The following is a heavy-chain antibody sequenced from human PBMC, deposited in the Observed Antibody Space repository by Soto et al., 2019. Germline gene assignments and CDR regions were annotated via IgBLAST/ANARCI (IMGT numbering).Heavy chain of an antibody. J-gene: IGHJ4*02. D-gene: IGHD1-26*01. V-gene: IGHV1-46*01. CDR1: GYTFVNYY. CDR3: STDPSGRSLGPQGY. Sequence: ASVKISCKTSGYTFVNYYLHWVRQAPGQGLEGMGIINPSGGGTNYSQKFQGSVTMIRDTTTITIHMEQSSRRFEETTAYYCSTDPSGRSLGPQGYWGQGTLVTVSS. CDR2: INPSGGGT.